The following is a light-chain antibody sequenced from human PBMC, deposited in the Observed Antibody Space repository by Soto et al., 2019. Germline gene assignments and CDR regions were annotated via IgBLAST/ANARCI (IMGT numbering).Light chain of an antibody. CDR3: QQTYSTPLT. CDR2: DAS. Sequence: DIQITQSPSSLAATFVYRVTITCRASQYIYNYLSWYQQKPGKAPKLLIYDASSLQSGVPPRFSGSGSGTDFTLSINSLQPEDFATYYCQQTYSTPLTFGGGTKV. V-gene: IGKV1-39*01. J-gene: IGKJ4*01. CDR1: QYIYNY.